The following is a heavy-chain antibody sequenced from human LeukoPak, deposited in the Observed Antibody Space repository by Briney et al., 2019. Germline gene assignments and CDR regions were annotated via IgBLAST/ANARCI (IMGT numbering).Heavy chain of an antibody. CDR3: ARDIVGVTRAFGY. Sequence: PSGTLSLTCAVSGGSISSSNWWSWVRQPPGKGLEWIGEIYHSGSTNYNPSLKSRVTISVDKSKNQFSLKLSSVTAADTAVYYCARDIVGVTRAFGYWGQGTLATVSS. CDR1: GGSISSSNW. V-gene: IGHV4-4*02. CDR2: IYHSGST. J-gene: IGHJ4*02. D-gene: IGHD1-26*01.